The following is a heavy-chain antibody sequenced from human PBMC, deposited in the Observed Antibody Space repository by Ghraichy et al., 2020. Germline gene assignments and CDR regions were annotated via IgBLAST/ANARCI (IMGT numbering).Heavy chain of an antibody. CDR3: ARVPLVRRWQAGATGKYNWFDP. CDR1: GGSFSGYY. J-gene: IGHJ5*02. CDR2: INHSGST. Sequence: SETLSLTCAVYGGSFSGYYWSWIRQPPGKGLEWIGEINHSGSTNYNPSLKSRVTISVDTSKNQFSLKLSSVTAAEPAVYYCARVPLVRRWQAGATGKYNWFDPWGQGTLVTASS. V-gene: IGHV4-34*01. D-gene: IGHD1-1*01.